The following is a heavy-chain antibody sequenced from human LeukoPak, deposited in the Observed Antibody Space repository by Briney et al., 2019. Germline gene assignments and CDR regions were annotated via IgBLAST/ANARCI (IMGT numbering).Heavy chain of an antibody. D-gene: IGHD3-22*01. CDR1: AGSINSGDYY. V-gene: IGHV4-30-4*01. Sequence: SQTLSLTCTVSAGSINSGDYYWRWIRQPPGKGLEWIGYIYYTGSTYYNPSLKSRVTISVDTSKNQFSLKLTSVTAADTAVYYCASGELNYYDSSGSCLYYGMDVWGQGTTVTVSS. CDR2: IYYTGST. CDR3: ASGELNYYDSSGSCLYYGMDV. J-gene: IGHJ6*02.